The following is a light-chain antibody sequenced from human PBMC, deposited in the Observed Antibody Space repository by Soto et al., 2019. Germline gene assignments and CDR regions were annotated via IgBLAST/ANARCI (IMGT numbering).Light chain of an antibody. Sequence: EIVMTQSPLSLPVTPGEPASISCRSSQSPLHSDGYNYLAWYRQTPGHSPQLLIDLASSRASGVPDRFSGSGSGTDFTLKISRVEAEDVGVYYCMQALQAPTFGGGTKVEI. CDR2: LAS. J-gene: IGKJ4*01. CDR1: QSPLHSDGYNY. CDR3: MQALQAPT. V-gene: IGKV2-28*01.